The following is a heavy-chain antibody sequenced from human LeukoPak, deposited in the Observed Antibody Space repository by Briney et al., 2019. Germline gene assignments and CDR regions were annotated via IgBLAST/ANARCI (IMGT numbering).Heavy chain of an antibody. CDR3: ARGSLDYCSSTSCSNWVDP. J-gene: IGHJ5*02. CDR1: GYTFTGYY. D-gene: IGHD2-2*01. Sequence: ASVKVSCKASGYTFTGYYMHWVRQASGQGLEWMGWINPNSGGTNYAQKFQGRVTMTRDTSISTAYMELSRLRSDDTAVYYCARGSLDYCSSTSCSNWVDPWGQGTLVTVSS. CDR2: INPNSGGT. V-gene: IGHV1-2*02.